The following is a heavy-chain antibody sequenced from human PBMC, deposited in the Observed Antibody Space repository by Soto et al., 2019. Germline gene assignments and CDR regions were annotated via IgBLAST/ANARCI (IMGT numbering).Heavy chain of an antibody. J-gene: IGHJ6*02. D-gene: IGHD6-13*01. CDR2: IYYSGST. CDR3: ARHDSSSWYYGMDV. CDR1: GGSISSGDFY. V-gene: IGHV4-30-4*01. Sequence: SETLSLTCTVSGGSISSGDFYWSWIRQPPGKGLEWIGYIYYSGSTYYNQSLRSRVIISADTSKNQFSLKLSSVTASDTAMYYCARHDSSSWYYGMDVWGQGTTVTVSS.